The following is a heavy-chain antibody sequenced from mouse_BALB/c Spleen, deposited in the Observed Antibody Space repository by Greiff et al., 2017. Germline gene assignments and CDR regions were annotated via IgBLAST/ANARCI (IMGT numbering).Heavy chain of an antibody. D-gene: IGHD2-1*01. CDR2: ISYSGST. CDR3: ASHGNYENYAMDY. CDR1: GYSITSDYA. V-gene: IGHV3-2*02. J-gene: IGHJ4*01. Sequence: VQLKESGPGLVKPSQSLSLTCTVTGYSITSDYAWNWIRQFPGNKLEWMGYISYSGSTSYNPSLKSRISITRDTSKNQFFLQLNSVTTEDTATYYCASHGNYENYAMDYWGQGTSVTVSS.